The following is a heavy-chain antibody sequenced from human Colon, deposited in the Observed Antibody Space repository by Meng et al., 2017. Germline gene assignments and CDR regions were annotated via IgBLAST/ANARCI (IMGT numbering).Heavy chain of an antibody. V-gene: IGHV1-3*01. CDR1: GYSFTTYP. CDR2: ISSGSGDT. J-gene: IGHJ4*02. Sequence: QVQLGHAGAEVKKPGASVKVSFKPSGYSFTTYPIHWVRQAPGQSLEWLGWISSGSGDTKYSQNFQGRIIITRDTSATTVYMELSSLRSEDTAVYYCTRDRRQGDVLITFAFWGQGSLVTVSS. D-gene: IGHD3-16*01. CDR3: TRDRRQGDVLITFAF.